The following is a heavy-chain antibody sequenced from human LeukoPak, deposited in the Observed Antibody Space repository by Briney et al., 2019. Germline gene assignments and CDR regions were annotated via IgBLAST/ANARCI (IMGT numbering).Heavy chain of an antibody. Sequence: KASETLSLTCTVSGGSISSSSYYWGWIRQPPGKGLEWIASIYYSGSTYYNPSLKSRVTLSVDTSKNQFSLKLNSVTAADTAVYYCARGGSAWSWYLGLWGRGTLITVSS. CDR2: IYYSGST. V-gene: IGHV4-39*07. CDR1: GGSISSSSYY. D-gene: IGHD6-19*01. CDR3: ARGGSAWSWYLGL. J-gene: IGHJ2*01.